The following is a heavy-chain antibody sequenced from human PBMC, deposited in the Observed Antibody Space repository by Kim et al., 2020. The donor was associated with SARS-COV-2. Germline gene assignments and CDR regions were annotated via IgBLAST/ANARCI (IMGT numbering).Heavy chain of an antibody. CDR2: ITAGGTVT. J-gene: IGHJ4*02. CDR1: GFNFASYA. CDR3: TKIPEQWLGVFTR. D-gene: IGHD6-19*01. Sequence: GGSLRLSCAASGFNFASYAMNWVRQAPGKGLEWVATITAGGTVTYHTDSVKGRFTISRDNSKNTVYLQMDSLRAEDTAIYYCTKIPEQWLGVFTRWGQGTSVSVSS. V-gene: IGHV3-23*01.